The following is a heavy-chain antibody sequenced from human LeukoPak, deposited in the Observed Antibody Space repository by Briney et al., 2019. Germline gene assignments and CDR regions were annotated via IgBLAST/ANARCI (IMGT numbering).Heavy chain of an antibody. Sequence: GASVKVSCKASGYSLTSYGTSWVRQAPGQGLEWMGWISAYNGNTNYAQKLQGRVTMTTDTSTSTAYMELRSLRSDDTAVYYCARELAGLVDYFDYWGQGTLVTVSS. V-gene: IGHV1-18*01. CDR1: GYSLTSYG. D-gene: IGHD6-19*01. J-gene: IGHJ4*02. CDR2: ISAYNGNT. CDR3: ARELAGLVDYFDY.